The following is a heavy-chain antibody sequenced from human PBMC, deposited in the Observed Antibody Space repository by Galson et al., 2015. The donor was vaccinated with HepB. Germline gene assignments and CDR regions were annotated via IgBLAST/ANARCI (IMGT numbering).Heavy chain of an antibody. V-gene: IGHV3-48*04. CDR3: ATVAVAYPDY. CDR1: GFTFSTYS. CDR2: ISSSSDTT. J-gene: IGHJ4*02. D-gene: IGHD6-19*01. Sequence: SLRLSCAASGFTFSTYSMNWVRQAPGKGLEWVSYISSSSDTTYYADSVRGRFTISRDNAKNLLYLQMNSLRAEDTAVYYCATVAVAYPDYWGQGTLVTVSS.